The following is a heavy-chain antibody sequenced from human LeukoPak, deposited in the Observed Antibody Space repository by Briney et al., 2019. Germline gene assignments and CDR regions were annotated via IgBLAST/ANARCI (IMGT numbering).Heavy chain of an antibody. CDR2: ISSSGSTI. CDR3: ARTWLRAWFDP. Sequence: GGSLRLSCAASGFTFSDYYMSWIRQAPGKGLEWVSYISSSGSTIYCADSVKGRFTISRDNAKNSLYLQMNSLRAEDTAVYYCARTWLRAWFDPWGQGTLVTVSP. D-gene: IGHD6-19*01. J-gene: IGHJ5*02. CDR1: GFTFSDYY. V-gene: IGHV3-11*01.